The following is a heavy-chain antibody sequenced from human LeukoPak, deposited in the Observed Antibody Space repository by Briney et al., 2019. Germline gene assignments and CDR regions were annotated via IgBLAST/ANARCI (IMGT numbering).Heavy chain of an antibody. CDR2: IIPIFCTA. D-gene: IGHD1-26*01. CDR1: VCTFSNYA. CDR3: ARYRDAFDS. Sequence: SVKVSFKESVCTFSNYAINWLRQAPGQGLEWMGGIIPIFCTANYAQKLQGRGTITEDKSTSPDYLELTSLRSDDPDVCDWARYRDAFDSWGQGTMVSVSS. V-gene: IGHV1-69*06. J-gene: IGHJ3*02.